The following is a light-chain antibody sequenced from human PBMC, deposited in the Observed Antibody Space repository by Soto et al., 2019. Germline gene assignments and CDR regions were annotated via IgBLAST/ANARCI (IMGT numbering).Light chain of an antibody. CDR3: QTWGTGIHVV. V-gene: IGLV4-69*01. CDR2: LNSDGSH. CDR1: SGHSNYA. Sequence: QLVLTQSPSASASLGASVKLTCSLSSGHSNYAIAWHQQQPEKGPRFFMKLNSDGSHTKGDGIPDRFSGSSSGAERDLTISSLQSEDEADYYCQTWGTGIHVVFGGGTKLTVL. J-gene: IGLJ2*01.